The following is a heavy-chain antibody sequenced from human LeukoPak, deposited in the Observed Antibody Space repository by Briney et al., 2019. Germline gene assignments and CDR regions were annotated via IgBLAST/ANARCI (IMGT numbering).Heavy chain of an antibody. CDR2: IIPIFGTA. Sequence: SVKVSCKASGGTFSSYAISWVRQAPGQGLEWMGGIIPIFGTANYAQKFQGRVTITADKSTSTAYMELSSLRFEDTAVYYCARSPYYDSSGYYYSGGFDYWGQGTLVTVSS. J-gene: IGHJ4*02. CDR1: GGTFSSYA. D-gene: IGHD3-22*01. CDR3: ARSPYYDSSGYYYSGGFDY. V-gene: IGHV1-69*06.